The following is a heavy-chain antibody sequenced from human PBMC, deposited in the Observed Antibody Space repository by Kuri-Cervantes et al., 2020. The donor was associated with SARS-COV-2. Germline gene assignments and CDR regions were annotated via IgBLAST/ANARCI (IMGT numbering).Heavy chain of an antibody. V-gene: IGHV3-23*01. Sequence: ETLSLTCAASGFTFSSYAMSWVRQAPGKGLEWVSAISGSGGSTYYADSVKGRFTISRDNSKNTLYLQMNSLRAEDAAVYYCARVPIAAPDYWGQGTLVTVSS. CDR3: ARVPIAAPDY. CDR1: GFTFSSYA. D-gene: IGHD6-6*01. CDR2: ISGSGGST. J-gene: IGHJ4*02.